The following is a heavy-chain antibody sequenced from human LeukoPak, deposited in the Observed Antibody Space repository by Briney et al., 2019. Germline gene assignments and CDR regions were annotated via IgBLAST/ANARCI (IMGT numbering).Heavy chain of an antibody. J-gene: IGHJ4*02. Sequence: ASVKASCKASGGTFSSYAISWVRQAPGQGLEWMGGIIPIFGTANYAQKFQGRVAITADESTSTAYMELSSLRSEDTAVYYCARRPLAGAYFDYWGQGTLVTVSS. CDR3: ARRPLAGAYFDY. D-gene: IGHD6-19*01. CDR1: GGTFSSYA. CDR2: IIPIFGTA. V-gene: IGHV1-69*13.